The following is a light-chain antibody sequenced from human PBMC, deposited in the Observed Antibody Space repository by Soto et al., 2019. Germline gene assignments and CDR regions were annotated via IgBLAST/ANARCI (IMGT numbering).Light chain of an antibody. J-gene: IGLJ1*01. Sequence: QSALTQPRSVSGSPGQSVTNSCTGTSSDVGGYKFVSWYQQHPGKAPKFMIYEVSKRPSGVPDRFSGSKSGNTAFLTISGLQAEDEADYYCCSYAGFYTSVFGTGTKLTVL. CDR3: CSYAGFYTSV. CDR1: SSDVGGYKF. CDR2: EVS. V-gene: IGLV2-11*01.